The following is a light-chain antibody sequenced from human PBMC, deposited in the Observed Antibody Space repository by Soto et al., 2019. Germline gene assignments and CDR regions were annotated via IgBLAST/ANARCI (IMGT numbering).Light chain of an antibody. CDR2: EGS. V-gene: IGLV2-23*03. CDR1: SSDVGSYNL. Sequence: QSVLTQPASVSGSPGQSITISCTGTSSDVGSYNLVSWYQQHPGKAPKLMIYEGSKRPSGVSNRFSGSKSGNTASLTISGLQAEDEADYYCCSHAGSSTFVSYVFGTGTKVTVL. J-gene: IGLJ1*01. CDR3: CSHAGSSTFVSYV.